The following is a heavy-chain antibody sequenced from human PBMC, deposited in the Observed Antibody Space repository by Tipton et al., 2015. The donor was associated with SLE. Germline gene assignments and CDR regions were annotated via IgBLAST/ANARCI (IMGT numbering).Heavy chain of an antibody. D-gene: IGHD3-10*01. CDR2: FYTSGST. V-gene: IGHV4-4*08. Sequence: GLVKPSETLSLTCTVSGGSISSYYWSWIRQPPGKGLEWIGYFYTSGSTNYNPSLKSRVTISVDTSKNQFSLKLSSVTAADTAVYYCARDRGGGPTPDAFDIWGQGTMVTVSS. CDR3: ARDRGGGPTPDAFDI. CDR1: GGSISSYY. J-gene: IGHJ3*02.